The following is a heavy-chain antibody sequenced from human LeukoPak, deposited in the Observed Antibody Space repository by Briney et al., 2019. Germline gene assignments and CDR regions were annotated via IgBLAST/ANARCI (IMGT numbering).Heavy chain of an antibody. Sequence: GGSLRLSCAASGFTFSSYWMHWVRQAPGKGLVWVSRIHSDGTTYADSVKGRFTISRDNAKNTLYLQMNSLRAEDTAVYYCARGSWPAAGTNIDCWGQGTLVTVSS. CDR2: IHSDGT. J-gene: IGHJ4*02. CDR1: GFTFSSYW. D-gene: IGHD6-13*01. CDR3: ARGSWPAAGTNIDC. V-gene: IGHV3-74*01.